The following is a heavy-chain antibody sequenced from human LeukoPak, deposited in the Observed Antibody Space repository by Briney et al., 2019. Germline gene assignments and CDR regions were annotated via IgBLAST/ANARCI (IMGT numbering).Heavy chain of an antibody. D-gene: IGHD6-25*01. J-gene: IGHJ4*02. CDR3: ARDLRRIAAYYFDY. CDR1: GFTISSYA. V-gene: IGHV3-30*03. CDR2: ISSGGRDK. Sequence: GGSLRLSCAASGFTISSYAIHWVRQAPGKGLEWVAVISSGGRDKHHADSVKGRFTISRDNSKNTLYLQTNSLRAEDTAVYYCARDLRRIAAYYFDYWGQGTLVTVSS.